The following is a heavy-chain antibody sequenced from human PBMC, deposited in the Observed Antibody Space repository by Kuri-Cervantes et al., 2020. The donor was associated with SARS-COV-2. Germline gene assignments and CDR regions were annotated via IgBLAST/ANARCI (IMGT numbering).Heavy chain of an antibody. D-gene: IGHD2-2*01. CDR3: AKDGDCSSTSCYYMDV. CDR2: ISWDGGST. CDR1: GFTFDDYA. J-gene: IGHJ6*03. Sequence: GESLKISCAASGFTFDDYAMHWVRQAPGKGLEWVSLISWDGGSTYYADSVKGRFTISRDNSKNSLYLQMNSPRAEDTALYYCAKDGDCSSTSCYYMDVWGKGTTVTVSS. V-gene: IGHV3-43D*03.